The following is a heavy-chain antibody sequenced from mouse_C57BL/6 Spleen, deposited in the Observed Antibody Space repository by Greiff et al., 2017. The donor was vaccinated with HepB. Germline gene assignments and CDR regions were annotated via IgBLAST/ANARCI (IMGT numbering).Heavy chain of an antibody. V-gene: IGHV5-17*01. CDR2: ISSGSSTI. Sequence: EVKLMESGGGLVKPGGSLKLSCAASGFTFSDYGMHWVRQAPEKGLEWVAYISSGSSTIYYADTVKGRFTISRDNAKNTLFLQMTSLRSEDTAMYYCARWGLRRYFDVWGTGTTVTVSS. CDR1: GFTFSDYG. CDR3: ARWGLRRYFDV. J-gene: IGHJ1*03. D-gene: IGHD2-4*01.